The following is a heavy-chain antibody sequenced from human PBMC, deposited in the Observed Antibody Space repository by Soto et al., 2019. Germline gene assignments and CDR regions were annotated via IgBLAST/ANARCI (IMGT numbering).Heavy chain of an antibody. J-gene: IGHJ6*03. D-gene: IGHD6-13*01. V-gene: IGHV5-51*01. CDR3: ARQSGPAAAGLYYYYYYMDV. CDR2: IYPGDSDT. CDR1: GYSFTSYW. Sequence: GESLKISCKGSGYSFTSYWIGWVRQMPGKGLEWMGIIYPGDSDTRYSPSFQGQVTISADKSISTAYLQWSSLKASDTAMYYCARQSGPAAAGLYYYYYYMDVWGKGTTVTVSS.